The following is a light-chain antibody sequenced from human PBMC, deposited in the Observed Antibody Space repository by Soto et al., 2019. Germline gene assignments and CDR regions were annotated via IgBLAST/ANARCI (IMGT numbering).Light chain of an antibody. J-gene: IGKJ5*01. CDR2: DAS. V-gene: IGKV3D-20*01. CDR3: QHYYDTPGT. Sequence: EIVLTQSPATLWLSPGEIATLSCGASQIVKNRYVAWYQQKPGLAPRLLIYDASTRATGIPDRFSGSGSGTDFTLTINRLEPEDFAVYYCQHYYDTPGTFRQGTRLEIK. CDR1: QIVKNRY.